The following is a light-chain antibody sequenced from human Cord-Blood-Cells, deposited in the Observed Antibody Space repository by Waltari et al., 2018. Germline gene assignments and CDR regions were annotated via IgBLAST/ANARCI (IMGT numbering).Light chain of an antibody. V-gene: IGKV1-33*01. J-gene: IGKJ1*01. CDR3: QQYDNLPWT. CDR2: EAS. CDR1: QDISNY. Sequence: DIQMTQSPSSLSASVGARVTITCQASQDISNYLNWYQQKPGKAPKLLIYEASNLETGFPSRFSGSGSGTDFTCAISSLQPEDIATYYCQQYDNLPWTFGQGTKVEIK.